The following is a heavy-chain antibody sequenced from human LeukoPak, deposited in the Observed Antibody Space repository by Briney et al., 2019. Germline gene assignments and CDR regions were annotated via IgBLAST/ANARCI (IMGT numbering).Heavy chain of an antibody. D-gene: IGHD1-26*01. CDR3: ARGVNSGYFDY. V-gene: IGHV4-59*01. CDR2: IYYSGST. J-gene: IGHJ4*02. CDR1: GGSISSYY. Sequence: SETLSLTCTVSGGSISSYYWTCIRQPPGKGLEWIGYIYYSGSTNYNPSLKSRVTISADTSKNQFSLKLTSVTAADTAVYYCARGVNSGYFDYCGQGTLVTVSS.